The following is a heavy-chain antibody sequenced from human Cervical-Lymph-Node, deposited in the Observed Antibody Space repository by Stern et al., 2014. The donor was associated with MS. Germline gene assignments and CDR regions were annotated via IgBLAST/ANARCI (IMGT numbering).Heavy chain of an antibody. D-gene: IGHD3-16*01. CDR2: ISPMFGTT. V-gene: IGHV1-69*01. CDR1: GGTFSDV. CDR3: ATTFH. J-gene: IGHJ4*02. Sequence: VQLVQSGPEVKQPGSSVKLSCKASGGTFSDVINWVRQGPGQGLDWMGGISPMFGTTNYAQKFQGRVKITADESMTTGYMELTSLTSEDTALYYCATTFHWGQGTLITVSS.